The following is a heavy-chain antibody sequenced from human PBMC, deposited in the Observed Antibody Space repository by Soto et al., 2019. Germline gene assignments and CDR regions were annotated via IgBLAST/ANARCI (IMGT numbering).Heavy chain of an antibody. CDR3: AAQDYGAKGYYFET. Sequence: QLQLQESGPGLVKPSETLSLTCTVSGGSISSGSSYWGWIRQHPGKGLEWIVNIYYRGNTYYNPSLKSRVTISIDSSKTQFSLKLNSVTTADTAVYYCAAQDYGAKGYYFETWGQGTLVSVSS. CDR2: IYYRGNT. J-gene: IGHJ4*02. CDR1: GGSISSGSSY. V-gene: IGHV4-39*01. D-gene: IGHD4-17*01.